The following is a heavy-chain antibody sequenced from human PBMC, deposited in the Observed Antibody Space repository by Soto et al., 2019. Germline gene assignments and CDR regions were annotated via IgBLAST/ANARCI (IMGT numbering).Heavy chain of an antibody. CDR1: GFTFSSYW. CDR3: ARVSDDFWSGYYPDY. J-gene: IGHJ4*02. CDR2: INSDGSST. Sequence: EVQLVESGGGLVQPGGSLRLSCAASGFTFSSYWMHWVRQAPGKGLVWVAGINSDGSSTSYADSVKGRFTISRDNAKNTLYQQMNSLRAEDTAVYYCARVSDDFWSGYYPDYWGQGTLVTVSS. V-gene: IGHV3-74*01. D-gene: IGHD3-3*01.